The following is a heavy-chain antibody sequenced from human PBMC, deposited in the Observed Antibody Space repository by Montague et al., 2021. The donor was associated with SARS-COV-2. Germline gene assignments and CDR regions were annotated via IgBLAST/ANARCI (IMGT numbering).Heavy chain of an antibody. CDR3: AWILSYYYGMDV. J-gene: IGHJ6*02. CDR2: IWYDGSNK. D-gene: IGHD2-2*03. Sequence: SLRLSCAASGFTFSSYGMHWVRQAPGKGLEWVAVIWYDGSNKYYADSVKGRFTISRDNSKNTLYLQMNSLRAEDTAVYYCAWILSYYYGMDVWGQGTTVTVSS. CDR1: GFTFSSYG. V-gene: IGHV3-33*01.